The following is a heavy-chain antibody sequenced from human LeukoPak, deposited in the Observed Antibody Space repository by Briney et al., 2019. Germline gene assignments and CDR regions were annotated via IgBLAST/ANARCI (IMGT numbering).Heavy chain of an antibody. V-gene: IGHV4-30-2*01. Sequence: SETLSLTCTVSGGSISSGGHSWSWIRQPPGKGLEWIGYIYHSGSGSTYYNPSLKSRVTISIDKSKNQFSLKLSSVTAADTAVYYCARGLVGYYGSGSYRYFDYWGQGTLVTVSS. J-gene: IGHJ4*02. D-gene: IGHD3-10*01. CDR2: IYHSGSGST. CDR3: ARGLVGYYGSGSYRYFDY. CDR1: GGSISSGGHS.